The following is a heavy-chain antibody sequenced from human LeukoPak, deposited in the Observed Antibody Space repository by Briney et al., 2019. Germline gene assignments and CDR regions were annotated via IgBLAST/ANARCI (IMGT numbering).Heavy chain of an antibody. CDR2: ISSDGSNE. Sequence: GSLRLSCAASGFTFSIYAMNWVRQAPGKGLEWVTVISSDGSNEYYADSVKGRFTISRDNSKNTLYLQMNSLRTEDTAVYYCATDRASKGEQWLGYLSFWGQGTLVTVSS. CDR1: GFTFSIYA. CDR3: ATDRASKGEQWLGYLSF. D-gene: IGHD6-19*01. J-gene: IGHJ4*02. V-gene: IGHV3-30*03.